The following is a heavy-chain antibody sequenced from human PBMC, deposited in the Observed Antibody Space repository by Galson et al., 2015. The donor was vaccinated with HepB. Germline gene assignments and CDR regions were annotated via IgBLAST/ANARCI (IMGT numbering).Heavy chain of an antibody. D-gene: IGHD2-2*01. J-gene: IGHJ3*02. V-gene: IGHV3-23*01. Sequence: SLRLSCAASGFTFSNYAMSWVRQAPGKGLEWVSAISGSGTGTFYADSVKGRFTISRDNSKNTLSLQMNSLRAEDTAIYYCAKEGPDIVVVPAAWNAFDIWGQGTMVTVSS. CDR2: ISGSGTGT. CDR1: GFTFSNYA. CDR3: AKEGPDIVVVPAAWNAFDI.